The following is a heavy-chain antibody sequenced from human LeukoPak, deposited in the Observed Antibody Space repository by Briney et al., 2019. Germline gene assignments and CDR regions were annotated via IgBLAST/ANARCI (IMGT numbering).Heavy chain of an antibody. CDR2: IYYSGST. D-gene: IGHD3-3*01. J-gene: IGHJ6*03. Sequence: SETLSLTCTVSGGSISSYYWSWIRQPPGEGLEWTGYIYYSGSTNYNPSLKSRVTISVDTSKNQFSLKLSSVTAADTAVYYCAREIVLADFWSGYYTTSYYMDVWGKGTTVTVSS. CDR1: GGSISSYY. CDR3: AREIVLADFWSGYYTTSYYMDV. V-gene: IGHV4-59*01.